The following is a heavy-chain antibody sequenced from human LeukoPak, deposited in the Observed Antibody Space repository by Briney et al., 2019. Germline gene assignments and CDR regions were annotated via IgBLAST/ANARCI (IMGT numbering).Heavy chain of an antibody. D-gene: IGHD5-12*01. CDR2: MNPNSGNT. CDR1: GDTFSSYA. J-gene: IGHJ4*02. V-gene: IGHV1-8*02. Sequence: ASVKVSCKASGDTFSSYAISWVRQATGQGLEWMGWMNPNSGNTGYAQKFQGRVTMTRNTSISTAYMELSSLRSEDTAVYYCARVSDSGYDGTFDYWGQGTLVTVSS. CDR3: ARVSDSGYDGTFDY.